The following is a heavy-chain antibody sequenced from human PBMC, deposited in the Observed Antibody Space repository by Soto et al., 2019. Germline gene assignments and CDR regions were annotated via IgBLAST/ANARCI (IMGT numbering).Heavy chain of an antibody. CDR2: IVVGSGNT. J-gene: IGHJ4*02. Sequence: ASVKVSCKASGFTFTSSAVQWVRQARGQRLEWIGWIVVGSGNTNYAQKFQERVTITRDMSTSTAYMELSSLRSEDTAVYYCAASGGIRGYFDYWGQGTLVTVS. CDR3: AASGGIRGYFDY. V-gene: IGHV1-58*01. D-gene: IGHD3-10*01. CDR1: GFTFTSSA.